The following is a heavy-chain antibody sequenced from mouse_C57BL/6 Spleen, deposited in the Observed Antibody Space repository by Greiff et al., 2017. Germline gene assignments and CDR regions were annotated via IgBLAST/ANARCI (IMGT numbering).Heavy chain of an antibody. CDR2: INPSSGYT. CDR3: ARPIITTGRGAMGY. J-gene: IGHJ4*01. D-gene: IGHD1-1*01. Sequence: VMLVESGAELAKPGASVKLSCKASGYTFTSYWMHWVKQRPGQGLEWIGYINPSSGYTKYNEKFKGKATLTADKSSSTAYMQLSSLTYEDSAVYYCARPIITTGRGAMGYWGPGTTVTVSS. CDR1: GYTFTSYW. V-gene: IGHV1-7*01.